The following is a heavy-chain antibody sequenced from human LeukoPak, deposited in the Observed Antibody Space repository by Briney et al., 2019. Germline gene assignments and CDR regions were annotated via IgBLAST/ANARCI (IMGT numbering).Heavy chain of an antibody. CDR3: AREQLWLIWDAFDI. J-gene: IGHJ3*02. CDR2: ISYDGSNK. Sequence: GGSLRLSCAASGFTFSSYAMHWVRQAPGKGLEWVAVISYDGSNKYYADSVKGRFTISRDNSKNTLYLQMNSLRAEDTAVYYCAREQLWLIWDAFDIWGQGTMVTVSS. V-gene: IGHV3-30-3*01. D-gene: IGHD5-18*01. CDR1: GFTFSSYA.